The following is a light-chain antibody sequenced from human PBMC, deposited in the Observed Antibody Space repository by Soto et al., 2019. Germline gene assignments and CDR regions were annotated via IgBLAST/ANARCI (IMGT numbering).Light chain of an antibody. Sequence: PSSLSASVGDRVTITCRASQSIRNYFNWYQQKPGKAPKVLIYSAPSLQSGAPSRLSASGSGTDFTLTVVSLQPEDFATYYCQQSYSTPITLGQGTRLEIK. CDR3: QQSYSTPIT. J-gene: IGKJ5*01. CDR2: SAP. CDR1: QSIRNY. V-gene: IGKV1-39*01.